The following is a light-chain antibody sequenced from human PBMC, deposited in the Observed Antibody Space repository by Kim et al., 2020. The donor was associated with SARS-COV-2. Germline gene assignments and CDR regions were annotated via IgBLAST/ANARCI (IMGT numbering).Light chain of an antibody. CDR3: MQATQFPLT. J-gene: IGKJ1*01. CDR1: QSLVHSDGSTY. Sequence: PASISCRSSQSLVHSDGSTYLSWLQQRPGQPPRLLIYKFSHRISGVPDRFSGSGAVTDFTLKISRVEAEDVGIYYCMQATQFPLTFGQGTKVDIK. V-gene: IGKV2-24*01. CDR2: KFS.